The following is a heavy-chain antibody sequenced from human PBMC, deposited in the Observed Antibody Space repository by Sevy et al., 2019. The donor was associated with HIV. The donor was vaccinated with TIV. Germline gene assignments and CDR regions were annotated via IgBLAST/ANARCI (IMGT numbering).Heavy chain of an antibody. V-gene: IGHV4-30-4*01. Sequence: SETLSLTCTVSGGSISSSDYYWSWIRQPPGKGLEWVGYIYYSGITSYNTSLESRLTISVDTAKNQFSLKLSSVTAADTAVYYCVRDVKRSISITGGVRRLTFGMDVWGQGTTVTVS. CDR1: GGSISSSDYY. D-gene: IGHD3-3*01. CDR3: VRDVKRSISITGGVRRLTFGMDV. CDR2: IYYSGIT. J-gene: IGHJ6*02.